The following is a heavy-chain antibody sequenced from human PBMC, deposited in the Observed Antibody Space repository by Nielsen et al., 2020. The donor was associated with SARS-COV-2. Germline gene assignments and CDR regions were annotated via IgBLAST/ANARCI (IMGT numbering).Heavy chain of an antibody. V-gene: IGHV3-53*01. D-gene: IGHD2-2*01. CDR3: AKYRALPARPFDY. J-gene: IGHJ4*02. CDR1: GFTVSSNY. Sequence: GGSLRLSCAASGFTVSSNYMSWVRQAPGKGLEWVSVIYSGGSTDYADSVKGRFTISRDNSKNTLYLQMNSLRAEDTAVYYCAKYRALPARPFDYWGQGTLVTVSS. CDR2: IYSGGST.